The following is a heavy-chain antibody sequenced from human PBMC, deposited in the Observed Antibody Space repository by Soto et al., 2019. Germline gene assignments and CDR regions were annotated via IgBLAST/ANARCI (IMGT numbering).Heavy chain of an antibody. J-gene: IGHJ4*02. D-gene: IGHD2-21*01. V-gene: IGHV3-11*06. CDR3: SRGGGGGLFDL. Sequence: QVQLVESGGGLVEPGGSLRLSCASSGFPFSDHYMSWIRRSPGKGLEFLSYISPGTTYKNYADSVKGRFTISRDNAKSFLYLQLNGLRAEDTAVYFCSRGGGGGLFDLWGQGTFVTVSS. CDR2: ISPGTTYK. CDR1: GFPFSDHY.